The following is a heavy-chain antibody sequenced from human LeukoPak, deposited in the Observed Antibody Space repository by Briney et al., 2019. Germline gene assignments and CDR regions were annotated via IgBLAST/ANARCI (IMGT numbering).Heavy chain of an antibody. Sequence: SQTLSLTCTVSGGSISSGSYYWSWIRQPAGKGLEWIGRIYTSGSTSYNPSLKSRVTISVDTSKNQFSLKLSSVTAADTAVYYCARTTKYYYDSSLSAFDIWGQGTMVTVSS. D-gene: IGHD3-22*01. CDR3: ARTTKYYYDSSLSAFDI. V-gene: IGHV4-61*02. CDR2: IYTSGST. J-gene: IGHJ3*02. CDR1: GGSISSGSYY.